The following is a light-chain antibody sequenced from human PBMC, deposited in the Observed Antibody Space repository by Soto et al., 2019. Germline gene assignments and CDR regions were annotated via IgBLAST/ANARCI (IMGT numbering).Light chain of an antibody. V-gene: IGKV3-11*01. CDR1: ESVDIY. J-gene: IGKJ4*01. CDR2: HAS. CDR3: QQRRNWPPLT. Sequence: ETVLTQSPATLSLSPGETATLSCRASESVDIYLAWYQQKPGQAPRLLIYHASNRATGIPARFSGSGSGTDFTLTIRSLAPEDAAVYYCQQRRNWPPLTFGGGTRVEI.